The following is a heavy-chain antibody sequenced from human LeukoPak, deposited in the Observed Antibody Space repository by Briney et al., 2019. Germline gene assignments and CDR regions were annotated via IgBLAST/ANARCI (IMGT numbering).Heavy chain of an antibody. D-gene: IGHD6-19*01. CDR3: AKDHGVAVTGMFY. CDR1: GFAFISFT. J-gene: IGHJ4*02. V-gene: IGHV3-23*01. Sequence: PGGSLRLSCAASGFAFISFTMSWVRQTPGKGLEWVASISGTGTNTYCADSVKGRFTISRDNSRNTLYLQMNSLGAEDTAIYYCAKDHGVAVTGMFYWGQGTLVTVSS. CDR2: ISGTGTNT.